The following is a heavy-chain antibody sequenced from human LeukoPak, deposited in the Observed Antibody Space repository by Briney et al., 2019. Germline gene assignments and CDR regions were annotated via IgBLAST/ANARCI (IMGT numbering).Heavy chain of an antibody. CDR1: GFTFDDYA. V-gene: IGHV3-9*01. Sequence: GGSLRLSCAASGFTFDDYAMHWVRQAPGKGLEWVSGISWNSGSIGYADSVKGRFTISRDNSKNTLYLQMNSLRAEDTAVFYCARESESYDSSGSTFKYWGQGTLVTVSS. CDR2: ISWNSGSI. D-gene: IGHD3-22*01. J-gene: IGHJ4*02. CDR3: ARESESYDSSGSTFKY.